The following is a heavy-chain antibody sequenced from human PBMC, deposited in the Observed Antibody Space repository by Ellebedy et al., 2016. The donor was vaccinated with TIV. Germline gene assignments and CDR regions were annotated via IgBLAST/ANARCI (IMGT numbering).Heavy chain of an antibody. CDR3: ARRVLLWFGGPPSFDY. Sequence: SETLSLXXAVYGGSFSGYYWSWIRQPPGKGLEWIGEINHSGSTNYNPSLKSRVTISVDTSKNQFSLKLSSVTAADTAVYYCARRVLLWFGGPPSFDYWGQGTLVTVSS. CDR1: GGSFSGYY. D-gene: IGHD3-10*01. CDR2: INHSGST. J-gene: IGHJ4*02. V-gene: IGHV4-34*01.